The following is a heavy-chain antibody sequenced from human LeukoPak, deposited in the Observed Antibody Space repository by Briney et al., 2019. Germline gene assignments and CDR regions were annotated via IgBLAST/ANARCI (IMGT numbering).Heavy chain of an antibody. CDR3: ASSDFGVVRSSFDY. CDR2: ISNSDDST. Sequence: GGSLRLSCAASGFAFSSYAMSWVRQAPGKGLEWVSTISNSDDSTYYADPVKGRFTISRDNSENTLYLQMNSLRAEDTAVYYCASSDFGVVRSSFDYWGQGTLVTVSS. CDR1: GFAFSSYA. D-gene: IGHD3-3*01. J-gene: IGHJ4*02. V-gene: IGHV3-23*01.